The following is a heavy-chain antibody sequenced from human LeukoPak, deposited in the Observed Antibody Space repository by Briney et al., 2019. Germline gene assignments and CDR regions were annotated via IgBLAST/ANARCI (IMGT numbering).Heavy chain of an antibody. V-gene: IGHV3-30*18. D-gene: IGHD3-10*01. CDR3: TKEGVDSGNFLSAWFDP. CDR2: IANDGKTT. CDR1: GFTFSSFG. J-gene: IGHJ5*02. Sequence: GGSLRLSCAASGFTFSSFGMHWVRQAPGKGLEWVAVIANDGKTTYYADSVKGRFTISRDNSKNTLYLQMNSLRVEDTAVYYCTKEGVDSGNFLSAWFDPWGQGNLVTVSS.